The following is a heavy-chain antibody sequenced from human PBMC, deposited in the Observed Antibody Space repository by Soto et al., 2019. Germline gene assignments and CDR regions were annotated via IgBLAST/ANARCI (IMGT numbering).Heavy chain of an antibody. D-gene: IGHD3-3*01. Sequence: GASVKVSCKASGGTFSSYAISWVRQAPGQGLEWMGGIIPIFGTANYAQKFQGRVTITADESTSTAYMELSSLRSEDTAVYYCARDLDYDFWSGSGYWGQGTLVTAPQ. CDR2: IIPIFGTA. J-gene: IGHJ4*02. CDR3: ARDLDYDFWSGSGY. CDR1: GGTFSSYA. V-gene: IGHV1-69*13.